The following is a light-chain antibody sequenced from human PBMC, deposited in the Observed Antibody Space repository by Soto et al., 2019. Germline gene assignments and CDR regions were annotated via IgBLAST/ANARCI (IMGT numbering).Light chain of an antibody. Sequence: EIVLTQSPATLSLSPGERATLSCRASQSVSSYLAWYQQKPGQAPRLLIYDASNRASGIPARFSGSGSGTDCTLTISSLEPEDFAVYYCEQRSNWRYTFCQGTKLESK. J-gene: IGKJ2*01. V-gene: IGKV3-11*01. CDR3: EQRSNWRYT. CDR1: QSVSSY. CDR2: DAS.